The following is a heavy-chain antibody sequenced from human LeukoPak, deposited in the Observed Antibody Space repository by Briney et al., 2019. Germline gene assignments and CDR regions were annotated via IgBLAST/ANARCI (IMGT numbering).Heavy chain of an antibody. D-gene: IGHD5-12*01. Sequence: SETLSLTCTVSGGSISSSSYYWGWIRQPQGKGLEWIGTIYNSGSTYYNPSLKSRVTISVDTSKNQFSLKLSSVTAADTAVYYCARHGSGYDFDYWGQGTLVTVSS. CDR2: IYNSGST. V-gene: IGHV4-39*01. J-gene: IGHJ4*02. CDR3: ARHGSGYDFDY. CDR1: GGSISSSSYY.